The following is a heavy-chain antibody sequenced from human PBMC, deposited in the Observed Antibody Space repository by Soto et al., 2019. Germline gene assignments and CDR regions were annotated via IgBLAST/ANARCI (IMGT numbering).Heavy chain of an antibody. D-gene: IGHD3-10*01. CDR1: GGSFSGYY. J-gene: IGHJ1*01. V-gene: IGHV4-34*01. CDR2: IDHSGST. CDR3: VRGVLS. Sequence: SETLSLTCAVYGGSFSGYYWSWIRQPPGKGLEWIGEIDHSGSTNYNPSLKSRVTISVDTSKNQFSLKLSSVTAADTAVYFCVRGVLSWGQGTLVTVSS.